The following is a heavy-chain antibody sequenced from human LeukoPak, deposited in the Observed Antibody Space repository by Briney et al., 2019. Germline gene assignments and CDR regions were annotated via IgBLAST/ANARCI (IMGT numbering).Heavy chain of an antibody. V-gene: IGHV3-30*04. CDR3: ASSQGGVYNYYGMDV. J-gene: IGHJ6*02. D-gene: IGHD2-8*01. CDR1: GFTFNSYT. Sequence: GRSLRLSCAASGFTFNSYTVHWVRQAPGKGLEWVAVISYDGGNKYYADSVKGRFTISRDNSKNTLYLQMNSLRAEDTAVYYCASSQGGVYNYYGMDVWGQGTTVTVSS. CDR2: ISYDGGNK.